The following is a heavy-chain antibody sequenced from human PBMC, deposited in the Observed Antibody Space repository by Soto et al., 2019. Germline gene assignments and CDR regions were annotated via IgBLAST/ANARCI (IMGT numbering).Heavy chain of an antibody. CDR2: IGKSSSPI. D-gene: IGHD1-26*01. CDR3: ARDSGRGGADDY. Sequence: EVQLVESGGGLVQPGGSLRLSCAASVFTFSSYSMTWVRQAPGKGLEWVSYIGKSSSPIFYADSVRGRFFISRDNAKNSLYLQMNSLRDVDTAVYYCARDSGRGGADDYWGQGTLVTVSS. J-gene: IGHJ4*02. CDR1: VFTFSSYS. V-gene: IGHV3-48*02.